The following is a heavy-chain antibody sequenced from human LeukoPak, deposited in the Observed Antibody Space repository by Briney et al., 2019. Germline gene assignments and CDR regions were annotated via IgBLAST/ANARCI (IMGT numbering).Heavy chain of an antibody. J-gene: IGHJ4*02. Sequence: GGSLRLSCAASGFTFSSYSMNWVRQAPGKGLEWVSSISSSSSYIYYADSVKGRFTISRDNAKNSLYLQMNSLRAEDTAVYYCAIPSVSRYYYGSKYYFDYWGKGTLVTVSS. CDR1: GFTFSSYS. CDR2: ISSSSSYI. V-gene: IGHV3-21*01. CDR3: AIPSVSRYYYGSKYYFDY. D-gene: IGHD3-10*01.